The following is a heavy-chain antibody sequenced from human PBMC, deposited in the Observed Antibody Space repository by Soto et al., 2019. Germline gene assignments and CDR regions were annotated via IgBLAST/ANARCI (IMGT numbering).Heavy chain of an antibody. CDR3: ATDPPSYNWFYQCYGYHRDRHYF. Sequence: CSGSAGMLSTYCNSWLRLMPEKRLEWMGRIDPSDSYTNYSPSFQGHVTISAHKSISTAYLQWSSLKASDTAMYYCATDPPSYNWFYQCYGYHRDRHYF. J-gene: IGHJ1*01. CDR2: IDPSDSYT. CDR1: AGMLSTYC. D-gene: IGHD1-20*01. V-gene: IGHV5-10-1*01.